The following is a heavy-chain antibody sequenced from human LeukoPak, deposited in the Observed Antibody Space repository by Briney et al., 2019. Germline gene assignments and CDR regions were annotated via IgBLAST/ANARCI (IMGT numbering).Heavy chain of an antibody. CDR3: AKDGSSSWPGDFDY. CDR2: ISWNSGSI. J-gene: IGHJ4*02. CDR1: GFTFDDYA. D-gene: IGHD6-13*01. Sequence: GGSLRLSCAASGFTFDDYAMHWVRQAPGKGLEWVSGISWNSGSIGYADSVKGRFTISRDNAKNSLYLQMNSLRAEDTALYYCAKDGSSSWPGDFDYWGQETLVTVSS. V-gene: IGHV3-9*01.